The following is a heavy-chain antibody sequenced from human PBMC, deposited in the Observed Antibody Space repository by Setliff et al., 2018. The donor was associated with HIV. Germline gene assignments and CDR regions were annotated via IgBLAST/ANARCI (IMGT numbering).Heavy chain of an antibody. CDR2: IYYSGNT. Sequence: KPSETLSLTCTVSGGSITGYYWSWIRQPPGKGLEWIGWIYYSGNTRYNPSLKSRVTISLDTSKNRFSLQLTSVTAADTAVYYCARKLRPGHGMDVWGQGTTVTVSS. CDR1: GGSITGYY. CDR3: ARKLRPGHGMDV. V-gene: IGHV4-59*01. D-gene: IGHD3-10*01. J-gene: IGHJ6*02.